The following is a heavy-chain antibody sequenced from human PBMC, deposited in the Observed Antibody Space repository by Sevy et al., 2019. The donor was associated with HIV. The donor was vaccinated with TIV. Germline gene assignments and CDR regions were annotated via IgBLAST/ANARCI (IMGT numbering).Heavy chain of an antibody. CDR3: VKDRIILVRGDDYFDY. V-gene: IGHV3-23*01. J-gene: IGHJ4*02. D-gene: IGHD3-10*01. Sequence: GESLKISCAASGITFSNYAMTWVRQAPGKGLEWVSSISGSGATTYSADSVKGRFTISRDNSKNTLYLQMNSLRAEDTVVYYCVKDRIILVRGDDYFDYWGQGSLVTVSS. CDR2: ISGSGATT. CDR1: GITFSNYA.